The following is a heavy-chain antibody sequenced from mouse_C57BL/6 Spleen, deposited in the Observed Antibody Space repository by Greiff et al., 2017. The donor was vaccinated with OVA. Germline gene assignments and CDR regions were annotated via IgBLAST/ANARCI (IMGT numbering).Heavy chain of an antibody. CDR2: ISYSGST. V-gene: IGHV3-1*01. J-gene: IGHJ2*01. D-gene: IGHD3-2*01. CDR3: AAAFDSSFDY. CDR1: GYSITSGYD. Sequence: EVQLQESGPGMVKPSQSLSLTCTVTGYSITSGYDWHWIRHFPGNKLEWMGYISYSGSTNYNPSLKSRISITHDTSKNHFFLKLNSVTTEDTATYYCAAAFDSSFDYWGQGTTLTVSS.